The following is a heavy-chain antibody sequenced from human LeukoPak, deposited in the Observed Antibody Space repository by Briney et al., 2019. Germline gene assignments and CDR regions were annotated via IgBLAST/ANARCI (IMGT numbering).Heavy chain of an antibody. CDR2: MSYNGNDK. CDR1: GFTFSSFA. D-gene: IGHD3-10*01. V-gene: IGHV3-30*04. Sequence: GGSLRLSCAASGFTFSSFAMHWVRQTPGKGLEWVAGMSYNGNDKYYEGSLKGRFTISRDNSKNTLYLQMNSLRAEDTAVYYCARDPSRFGEYGYFDYWGQGSLVTVSS. J-gene: IGHJ4*02. CDR3: ARDPSRFGEYGYFDY.